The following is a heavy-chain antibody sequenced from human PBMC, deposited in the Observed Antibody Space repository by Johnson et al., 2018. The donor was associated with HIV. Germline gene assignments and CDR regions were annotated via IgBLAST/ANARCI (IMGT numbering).Heavy chain of an antibody. CDR2: INWNGVST. Sequence: VQLVQSGGGVVQPGRSLRLSCAASGFTFDDYGMSWVRQAPGKGLEWVSGINWNGVSTGLADLWTGRFTISRDNAKNSLYLQMNSLRAEDTAFYYCARSRGGSSEDAFDIWGQGTMVTVSS. D-gene: IGHD1-26*01. J-gene: IGHJ3*02. CDR1: GFTFDDYG. CDR3: ARSRGGSSEDAFDI. V-gene: IGHV3-20*04.